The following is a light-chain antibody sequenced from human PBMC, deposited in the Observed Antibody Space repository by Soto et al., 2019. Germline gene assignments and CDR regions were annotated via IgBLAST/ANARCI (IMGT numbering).Light chain of an antibody. CDR3: QQYNNWPPWT. Sequence: EIVMTQSPATLSVSPGERATLSCRASQSVSSNLAWYQQKPGQAPRLLIYGASTRSTGIPARFSGSGSGTEFTLTIGSLQSEDFAVYYCQQYNNWPPWTFGQGTKVETK. J-gene: IGKJ1*01. CDR2: GAS. V-gene: IGKV3-15*01. CDR1: QSVSSN.